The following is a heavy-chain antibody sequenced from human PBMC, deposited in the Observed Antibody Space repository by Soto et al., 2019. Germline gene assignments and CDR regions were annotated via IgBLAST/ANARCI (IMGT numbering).Heavy chain of an antibody. D-gene: IGHD2-8*02. V-gene: IGHV1-69*13. J-gene: IGHJ6*02. CDR2: IIPIFGTA. Sequence: VASVKVSCKASGGTFSSYAISWVRQAPGQGLEWMGGIIPIFGTANYAQRFQGRVTITADESTSTAYMELSSLRSEDTAVYYCARERTGGGGMDVWGQGTTVTVSS. CDR3: ARERTGGGGMDV. CDR1: GGTFSSYA.